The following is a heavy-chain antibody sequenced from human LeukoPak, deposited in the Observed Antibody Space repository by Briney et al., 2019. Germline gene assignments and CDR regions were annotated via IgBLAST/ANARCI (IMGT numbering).Heavy chain of an antibody. CDR3: ARGGNSSWDY. J-gene: IGHJ4*02. CDR1: GFSFSNYG. Sequence: GGSLRLSCAASGFSFSNYGMHWFRQAPGKGLEWVASISYHTSDKFYADSVKGRFTISRDNAKNSLYLQMNSLRVEDTAVYYCARGGNSSWDYWGQGALVTVSS. D-gene: IGHD6-6*01. V-gene: IGHV3-30*03. CDR2: ISYHTSDK.